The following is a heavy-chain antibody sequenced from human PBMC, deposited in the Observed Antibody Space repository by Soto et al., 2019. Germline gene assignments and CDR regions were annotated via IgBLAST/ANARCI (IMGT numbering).Heavy chain of an antibody. V-gene: IGHV4-59*11. J-gene: IGHJ6*02. CDR1: GGSISSHY. Sequence: SETLSLTCTVSGGSISSHYWSWVRQAPGKGLEWIGHIYYRGSTAYNPSLRSRSTISVDTSNNQFSLKLNSVTTADTAVYYCARDGREASGMDVWGQGTKVTVSS. CDR2: IYYRGST. D-gene: IGHD1-26*01. CDR3: ARDGREASGMDV.